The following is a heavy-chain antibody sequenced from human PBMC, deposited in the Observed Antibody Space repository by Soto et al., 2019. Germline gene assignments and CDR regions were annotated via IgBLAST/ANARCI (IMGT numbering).Heavy chain of an antibody. Sequence: EVQLLESGGGLVQPGGSLRLSCTVSGFTFSSYAMTWVRQAPGKGLVWVSAISGTGGGTYYADSVKGRFTISRDNSKNTLYLQLDSLRVEDTALYYCAKDREWFGEFPYYYYGMTVWGQGTTVTVSS. D-gene: IGHD3-10*01. CDR1: GFTFSSYA. CDR3: AKDREWFGEFPYYYYGMTV. J-gene: IGHJ6*02. CDR2: ISGTGGGT. V-gene: IGHV3-23*01.